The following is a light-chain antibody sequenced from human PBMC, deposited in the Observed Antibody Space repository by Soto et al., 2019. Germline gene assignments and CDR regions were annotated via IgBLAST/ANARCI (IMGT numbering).Light chain of an antibody. J-gene: IGLJ1*01. Sequence: QSVVSQPASVSGSPGQSITIFCTGTSSDVGGYNYVSWYQQHPGKAPKLMIYDVSNRPSGVSNRFSGSKSGNTASLTISGLQAEDEADYYCSSYTSSSTLYVFGTGTKVTVL. CDR1: SSDVGGYNY. V-gene: IGLV2-14*01. CDR3: SSYTSSSTLYV. CDR2: DVS.